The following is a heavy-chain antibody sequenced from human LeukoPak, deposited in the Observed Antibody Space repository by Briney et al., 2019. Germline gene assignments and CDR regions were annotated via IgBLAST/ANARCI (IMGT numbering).Heavy chain of an antibody. CDR3: VVGGSPGY. Sequence: GGSLRLSCAASGLAFSAYKMHWVRQAPRKGLVWVSRISTDGYTTDYADFVQGRFTASRDNTKNTWPLEMNSLRAEDTAVYYCVVGGSPGYWGQGTLVTVSS. J-gene: IGHJ4*02. D-gene: IGHD2-15*01. CDR1: GLAFSAYK. V-gene: IGHV3-74*01. CDR2: ISTDGYTT.